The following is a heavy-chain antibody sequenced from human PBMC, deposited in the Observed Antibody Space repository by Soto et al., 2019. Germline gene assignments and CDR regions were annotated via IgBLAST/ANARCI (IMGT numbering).Heavy chain of an antibody. CDR3: ARDVRHSSSPPGDWLDP. Sequence: SQTLSLTCAISGDSVSSNSAAWNWIRQSPSRGLEWLGRTYYRSKWYNDYAVSVKSRITINPDTSKNQFSLQLNSVTPEDTAVYYCARDVRHSSSPPGDWLDPWGQGTLVTVSS. D-gene: IGHD6-6*01. V-gene: IGHV6-1*01. J-gene: IGHJ5*02. CDR1: GDSVSSNSAA. CDR2: TYYRSKWYN.